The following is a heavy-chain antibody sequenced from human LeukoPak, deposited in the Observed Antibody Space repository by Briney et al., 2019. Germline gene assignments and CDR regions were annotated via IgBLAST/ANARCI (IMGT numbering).Heavy chain of an antibody. J-gene: IGHJ4*02. V-gene: IGHV4-61*02. Sequence: SETLSLTCTVSGGSIGSGAYYWSWIRQPAGRGLEWIGRIYTSGNTNYNPSLKSRVAISLDTSRSQFSLNLNSVTAADTAVYYCASEGIAVAGTFNYWGQGTLVTVSS. CDR2: IYTSGNT. CDR1: GGSIGSGAYY. CDR3: ASEGIAVAGTFNY. D-gene: IGHD6-19*01.